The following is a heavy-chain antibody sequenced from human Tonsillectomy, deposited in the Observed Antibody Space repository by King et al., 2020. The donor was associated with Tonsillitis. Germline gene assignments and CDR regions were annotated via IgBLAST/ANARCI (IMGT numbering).Heavy chain of an antibody. D-gene: IGHD6-19*01. J-gene: IGHJ4*02. CDR1: GFTFSSYA. V-gene: IGHV3-23*04. Sequence: VQLVESGGDLVQPGGSLRLSCAVSGFTFSSYAMSWVRQAPGKGLEWVSAIIGSGSSTYYADSVKGRFTILRDNSKNTLYLQMNSLGAEDTAVYYCAKDQTGYSSGWFDYWGQGTLVAVSS. CDR2: IIGSGSST. CDR3: AKDQTGYSSGWFDY.